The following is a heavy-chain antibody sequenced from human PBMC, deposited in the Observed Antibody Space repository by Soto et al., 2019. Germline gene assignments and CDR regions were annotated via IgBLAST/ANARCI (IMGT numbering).Heavy chain of an antibody. J-gene: IGHJ6*02. CDR2: VSYDGSYK. D-gene: IGHD3-9*01. CDR3: AKEGSDYDILTGSGYYGMDV. CDR1: GFTFSSYG. V-gene: IGHV3-30*18. Sequence: GGSLRLSCAASGFTFSSYGMHWVRQAPGKGLEWVAVVSYDGSYKNYADSVKGRFTISRDNSKNTLYLQMNSLRAEDTAVYYCAKEGSDYDILTGSGYYGMDVWGQGTTVTVSS.